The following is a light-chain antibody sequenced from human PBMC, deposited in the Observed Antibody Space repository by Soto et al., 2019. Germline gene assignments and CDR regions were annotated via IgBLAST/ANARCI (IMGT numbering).Light chain of an antibody. Sequence: QSVLTQPPSESGTPGQRVTISCSGSSSNIGSNSVSWFQQLPGTAPKLLISNSNQRPSGVPDRFSGSKSGTSASLAISGLQSEDEADYFCAAWEASLNACVFGVGTKVTV. CDR2: NSN. CDR1: SSNIGSNS. J-gene: IGLJ3*02. V-gene: IGLV1-44*01. CDR3: AAWEASLNACV.